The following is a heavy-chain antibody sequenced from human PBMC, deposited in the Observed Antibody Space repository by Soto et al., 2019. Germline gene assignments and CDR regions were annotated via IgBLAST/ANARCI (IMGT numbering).Heavy chain of an antibody. Sequence: LRLSCAASGFTFRSYGMHWVRQAPGKGLEWVAVISYDGSNKYYADSVKGRFTISRDNSKNTLYLQMDSLRAEDTAVYYCAKDSGDFWSGYYPPGLYFDYWGQGTLVTVSS. V-gene: IGHV3-30*18. CDR2: ISYDGSNK. CDR3: AKDSGDFWSGYYPPGLYFDY. D-gene: IGHD3-3*01. J-gene: IGHJ4*02. CDR1: GFTFRSYG.